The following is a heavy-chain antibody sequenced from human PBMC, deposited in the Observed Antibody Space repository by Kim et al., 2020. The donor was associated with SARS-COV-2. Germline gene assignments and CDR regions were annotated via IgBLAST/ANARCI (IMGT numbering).Heavy chain of an antibody. CDR2: IYYSGST. CDR3: AGVRYCSSTSCYATGAFDI. V-gene: IGHV4-39*01. CDR1: GGSIGSSSYY. D-gene: IGHD2-2*01. Sequence: SETLSLTCTVSGGSIGSSSYYWGWIRQPPGKGLEWIGSIYYSGSTYYNPSLKSRVTISVDTSKNQFSLKLSSVTAADTAVYYCAGVRYCSSTSCYATGAFDIWGQGTMVTVSS. J-gene: IGHJ3*02.